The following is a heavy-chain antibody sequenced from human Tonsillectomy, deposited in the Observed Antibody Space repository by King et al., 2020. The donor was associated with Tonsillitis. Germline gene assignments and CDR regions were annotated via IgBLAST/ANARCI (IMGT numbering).Heavy chain of an antibody. D-gene: IGHD4-17*01. Sequence: VQLVESGGGVVQPGRSLRLSCAASGFTFSSYGMHWVRQAPGKGREWVAGISYDGSNKYYADSVKGRFTISRDNSKNTLYLQMNSLRAEDTAVYYCAKAGDYLYYFDYWGQGTLVTVSS. CDR1: GFTFSSYG. CDR3: AKAGDYLYYFDY. J-gene: IGHJ4*02. V-gene: IGHV3-30*18. CDR2: ISYDGSNK.